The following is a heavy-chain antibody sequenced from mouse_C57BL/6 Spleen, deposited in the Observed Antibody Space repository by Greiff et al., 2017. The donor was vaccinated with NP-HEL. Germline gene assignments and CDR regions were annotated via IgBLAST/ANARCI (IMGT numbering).Heavy chain of an antibody. Sequence: VQLQQSGPELVKPGASVKISCKASGYTFTDYSMNWVKQSHGKSLEWIGDINPNNGGTSYNQKFKGKATLTVVKSSSTAYMELRSLTSEDSAVYYCARSGYQYYFDYWGQGTTLTVSS. J-gene: IGHJ2*01. V-gene: IGHV1-26*01. CDR1: GYTFTDYS. CDR3: ARSGYQYYFDY. CDR2: INPNNGGT. D-gene: IGHD2-14*01.